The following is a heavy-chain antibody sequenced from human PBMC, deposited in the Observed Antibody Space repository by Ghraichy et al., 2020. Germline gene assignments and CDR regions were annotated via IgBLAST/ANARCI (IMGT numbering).Heavy chain of an antibody. CDR2: INHSGST. CDR3: ARVSWRGYNFSKRSGRDY. D-gene: IGHD3-3*01. Sequence: SETLSLTCAVYGGSFSGYYWSWIRQPPGKGLEWIGEINHSGSTNYNPSLKSRVTISVDTSKNQFSLKLSSVTAADTAVYYCARVSWRGYNFSKRSGRDYWGQGTLVTVSS. V-gene: IGHV4-34*01. CDR1: GGSFSGYY. J-gene: IGHJ4*02.